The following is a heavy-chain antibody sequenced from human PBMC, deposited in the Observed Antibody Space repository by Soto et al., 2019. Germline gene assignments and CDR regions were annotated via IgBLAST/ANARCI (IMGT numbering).Heavy chain of an antibody. D-gene: IGHD6-13*01. CDR2: ISYTGNT. J-gene: IGHJ6*03. V-gene: IGHV4-39*01. CDR3: ARFSWYDGDSITNYYMDF. Sequence: LQASGPGLVKPSETLSLTCSVFGDSISSRSYYWAWIRRPPGMGLEWIASISYTGNTYYNPSLTSRAAISGDTSKNQFSLKLSFVTAADTAVYYCARFSWYDGDSITNYYMDFWGNGATVTVSS. CDR1: GDSISSRSYY.